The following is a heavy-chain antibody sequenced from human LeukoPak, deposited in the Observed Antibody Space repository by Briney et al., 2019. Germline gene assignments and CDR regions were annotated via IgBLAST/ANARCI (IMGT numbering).Heavy chain of an antibody. D-gene: IGHD3-10*01. J-gene: IGHJ5*02. Sequence: GGSLRLSCAASGFTFSSYAMSWVRQAPWKRLEWVSAISGSGGSTYYADSVKGRFTISRDNSKNTLYLQMNSLRAEDTAVYYCAKDSARLARGEFDPWGQGTLVTVSS. CDR2: ISGSGGST. CDR1: GFTFSSYA. CDR3: AKDSARLARGEFDP. V-gene: IGHV3-23*01.